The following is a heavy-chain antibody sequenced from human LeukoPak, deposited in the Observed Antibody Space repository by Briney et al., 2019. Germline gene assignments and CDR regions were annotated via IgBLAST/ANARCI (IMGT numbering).Heavy chain of an antibody. CDR1: GYSFTSYW. V-gene: IGHV5-51*01. D-gene: IGHD2-2*02. J-gene: IGHJ1*01. CDR3: ASEVPVSIDYFQH. CDR2: IYPGDSDT. Sequence: GESLKISCKGSGYSFTSYWIGWVRQMPGKGLEWMGIIYPGDSDTRYSPSFQGQVTISADKSISTAYLQWSSLKASDTAVYYCASEVPVSIDYFQHWGQGTLVTVSS.